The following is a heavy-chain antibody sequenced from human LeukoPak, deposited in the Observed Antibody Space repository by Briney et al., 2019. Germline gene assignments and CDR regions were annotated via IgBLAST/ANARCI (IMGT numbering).Heavy chain of an antibody. CDR2: ISYDGSNK. Sequence: GGSLRLSFAASGFTFSTYGMHWVRPAPGKGLEWVAVISYDGSNKNYADSVKGRFTISRDNSKNTVYLQMNSLRAEDTAVYYCAKRACSGGSCYSRAFDIWGQGTMVSVSS. J-gene: IGHJ3*02. CDR3: AKRACSGGSCYSRAFDI. D-gene: IGHD2-15*01. V-gene: IGHV3-30*18. CDR1: GFTFSTYG.